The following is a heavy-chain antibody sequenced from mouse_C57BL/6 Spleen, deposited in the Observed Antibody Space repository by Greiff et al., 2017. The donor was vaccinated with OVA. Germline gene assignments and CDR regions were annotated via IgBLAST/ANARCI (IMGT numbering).Heavy chain of an antibody. CDR1: GFTFSSYA. CDR3: TRGYGSRSYAMDY. V-gene: IGHV5-9-1*02. CDR2: FSSGGDYF. J-gene: IGHJ4*01. Sequence: EVKLLESGEGLVKPGGSLKLSCAASGFTFSSYAMSWVRQTPEQRLEWVAYFSSGGDYFYYADTVKGRFTISRDNARNTLYLQMSSLKSEDTAMYYCTRGYGSRSYAMDYWGQGTSVTVSS. D-gene: IGHD1-1*01.